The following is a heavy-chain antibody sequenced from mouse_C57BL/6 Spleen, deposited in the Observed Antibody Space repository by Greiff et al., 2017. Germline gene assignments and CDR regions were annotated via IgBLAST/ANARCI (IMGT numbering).Heavy chain of an antibody. CDR2: IDPSDSET. CDR3: ARYNGSSYYWYFDV. CDR1: GYTFTSYW. D-gene: IGHD1-1*01. Sequence: QVQLQQPGAELVRPGSSVKLSCKASGYTFTSYWMHWVKQRPIQGLEWIGNIDPSDSETHYNQKFKDKATLTVDKSSSTAYMQLSSLTSEDSAVYYCARYNGSSYYWYFDVWGTGTTVTVSS. J-gene: IGHJ1*03. V-gene: IGHV1-52*01.